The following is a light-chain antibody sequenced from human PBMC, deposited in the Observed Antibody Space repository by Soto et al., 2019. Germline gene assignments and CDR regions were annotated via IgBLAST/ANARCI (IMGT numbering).Light chain of an antibody. CDR1: QSVSSTY. CDR2: GAS. J-gene: IGKJ1*01. CDR3: QHYGSTPWS. V-gene: IGKV3-20*01. Sequence: PGERATLSCRASQSVSSTYLAWYQQRPGQAPRLLICGASTRATDIPDRISGSGSGTDFTLTVSRLEPEDFAVYYCQHYGSTPWSFGQGTKVEIK.